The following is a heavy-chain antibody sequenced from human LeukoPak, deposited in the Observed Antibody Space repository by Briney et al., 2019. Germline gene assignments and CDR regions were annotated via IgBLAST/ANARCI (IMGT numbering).Heavy chain of an antibody. V-gene: IGHV3-48*04. CDR3: AIDTLSGSYYGMDV. CDR2: ISSSGSTI. D-gene: IGHD3-16*01. J-gene: IGHJ6*02. Sequence: GGSLRLSCAASGFTFSSYSMNWVRQAPGKGLEWVSYISSSGSTIYYADSVKGRFTISRDNAKNSLYLQMNSLRAEDTAVYYCAIDTLSGSYYGMDVWGQGTTVTVSS. CDR1: GFTFSSYS.